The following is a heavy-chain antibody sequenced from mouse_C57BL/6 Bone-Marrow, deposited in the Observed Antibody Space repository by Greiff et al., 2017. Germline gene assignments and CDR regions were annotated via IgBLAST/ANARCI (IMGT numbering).Heavy chain of an antibody. J-gene: IGHJ2*01. V-gene: IGHV5-6*01. CDR3: ARGITTGFDY. CDR1: GFTFSSYG. Sequence: EVKLMESGGDLVKPGGSLKLSCAASGFTFSSYGMSWVRQTPDKRLVWVATISSGGSYTYSPDSVKGRFTISRDNAKNTLYLQMSSLKSEDTAMYYCARGITTGFDYWGQGTTLTVSS. CDR2: ISSGGSYT. D-gene: IGHD1-1*01.